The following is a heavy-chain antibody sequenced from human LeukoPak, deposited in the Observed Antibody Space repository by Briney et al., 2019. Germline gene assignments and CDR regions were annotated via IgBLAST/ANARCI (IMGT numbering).Heavy chain of an antibody. CDR3: AKDFSSFGGDAFDI. CDR2: ISGSGGST. CDR1: GFTFSSYS. V-gene: IGHV3-23*01. D-gene: IGHD3-3*01. Sequence: PGGSLRLSCAASGFTFSSYSMNWVRQAPGKGLEWVSAISGSGGSTYYADSVKGRFTISRDNSKNTPYLQMNSLRAEDTAVYYCAKDFSSFGGDAFDIWGQGTMVTVSS. J-gene: IGHJ3*02.